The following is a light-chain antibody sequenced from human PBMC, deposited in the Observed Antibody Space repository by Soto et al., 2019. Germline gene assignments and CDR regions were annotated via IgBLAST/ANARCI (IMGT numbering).Light chain of an antibody. Sequence: DIQMTQSPSSLSASIGDRVTITCQASQDITNHLNWYQQKPGKAPKLLIYDASNLETGVPSRFSGSGSGTDFPFTISSLQPEDSATYYCQQFDNLPPLTFGGGTKVEIK. CDR3: QQFDNLPPLT. CDR2: DAS. V-gene: IGKV1-33*01. CDR1: QDITNH. J-gene: IGKJ4*01.